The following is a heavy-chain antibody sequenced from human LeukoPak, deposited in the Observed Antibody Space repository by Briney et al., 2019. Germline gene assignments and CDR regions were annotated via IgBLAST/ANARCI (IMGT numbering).Heavy chain of an antibody. CDR1: GGTFSSYA. CDR2: IIPIFGTA. J-gene: IGHJ4*02. V-gene: IGHV1-69*13. Sequence: ASVKVSCKASGGTFSSYAISWVRHAPGQGLEWMGGIIPIFGTANYAQKFQGRVTITAHESTSTAYMELSSLRSEDTAVYYCARVMVAATHPDYWGQGTLVTVSS. D-gene: IGHD2-15*01. CDR3: ARVMVAATHPDY.